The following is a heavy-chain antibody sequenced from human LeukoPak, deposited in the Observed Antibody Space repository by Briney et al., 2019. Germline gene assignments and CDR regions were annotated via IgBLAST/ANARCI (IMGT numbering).Heavy chain of an antibody. Sequence: SQTLSLTRTVSGGAISSYYWSCIRHPPGKGLEWIGYIYHSGSTNYNPSPKSRVTISVDTSKNPFSLKLSSVTAADTAVYYCARVEWFGELLGEYYFDYWGQGTLVTVSS. V-gene: IGHV4-59*01. CDR2: IYHSGST. D-gene: IGHD3-10*01. CDR3: ARVEWFGELLGEYYFDY. CDR1: GGAISSYY. J-gene: IGHJ4*02.